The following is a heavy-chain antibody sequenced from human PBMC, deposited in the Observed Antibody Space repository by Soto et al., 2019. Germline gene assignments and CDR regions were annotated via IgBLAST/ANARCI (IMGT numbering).Heavy chain of an antibody. CDR3: ARLCWLPQLGWFDP. CDR2: IYYSGST. Sequence: SETLSLTCTVSGGSISSSSYYWGWIRQPPGKGLEWIGSIYYSGSTYYNPSLKSRVTISVDTSKNQFSLKLSSVTAADTAVYYCARLCWLPQLGWFDPWGQGTLVTVSS. J-gene: IGHJ5*02. CDR1: GGSISSSSYY. V-gene: IGHV4-39*01. D-gene: IGHD1-1*01.